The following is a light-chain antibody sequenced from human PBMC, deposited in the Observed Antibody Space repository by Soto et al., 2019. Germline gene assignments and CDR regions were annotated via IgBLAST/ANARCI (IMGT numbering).Light chain of an antibody. V-gene: IGKV3-15*01. CDR2: GAS. Sequence: EIVMTQSPSTLSVSPGERAKLSCRDSQSVSSNVAWYQQKPGQAPRLLIYGASTRATGIPARFSGSGSGTQLTLNTNRLHSEAFAVYYCQQYNNWPPWTFGQGTKVEIK. CDR3: QQYNNWPPWT. CDR1: QSVSSN. J-gene: IGKJ1*01.